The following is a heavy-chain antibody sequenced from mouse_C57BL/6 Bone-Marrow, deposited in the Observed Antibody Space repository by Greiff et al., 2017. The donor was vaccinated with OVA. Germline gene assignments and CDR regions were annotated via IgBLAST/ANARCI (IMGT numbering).Heavy chain of an antibody. CDR1: GYTFTSYW. D-gene: IGHD1-1*01. V-gene: IGHV1-55*01. J-gene: IGHJ2*01. CDR2: IYPGSGST. Sequence: QVQLKQPGAELVKPGASVKMSCKASGYTFTSYWITWVKQRPGQGLEWIGDIYPGSGSTNYNEKFKSKATLTVDTSSSTACMQLSSLTSEDSAVYYCASRGVTTVENFDFWGQGTTLTVSS. CDR3: ASRGVTTVENFDF.